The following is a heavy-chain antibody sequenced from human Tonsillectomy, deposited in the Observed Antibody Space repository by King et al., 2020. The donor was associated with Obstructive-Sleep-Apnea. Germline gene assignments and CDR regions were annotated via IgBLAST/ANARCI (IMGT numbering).Heavy chain of an antibody. D-gene: IGHD6-19*01. CDR3: ARGRFSGGWYALGY. J-gene: IGHJ4*02. CDR2: MNPNSGNT. V-gene: IGHV1-8*01. CDR1: GYTFTNYD. Sequence: VQLVESGAEVKKPGASVKVSCKASGYTFTNYDINWVRQATGQGLEWMGWMNPNSGNTVYAQKMHDIVTMTKNTSTNTAYMELNSLRSEDTAMSYCARGRFSGGWYALGYWGQGTPLTVSS.